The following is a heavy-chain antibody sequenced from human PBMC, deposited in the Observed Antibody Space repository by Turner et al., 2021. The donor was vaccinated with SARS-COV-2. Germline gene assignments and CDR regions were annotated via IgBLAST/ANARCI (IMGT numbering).Heavy chain of an antibody. V-gene: IGHV4-59*08. CDR3: ARHGFSGWDGGGMDV. J-gene: IGHJ6*02. Sequence: QVQLQESGPGLVKPSATLSLTCSVSGISISSYYWSWIRQPPGKGLEWIGYIYYSGSTNYNPSLKSRVTISVDTSKNQFSLKLSSVTAADTAVYYCARHGFSGWDGGGMDVWGQGTTVTGSS. D-gene: IGHD6-19*01. CDR2: IYYSGST. CDR1: GISISSYY.